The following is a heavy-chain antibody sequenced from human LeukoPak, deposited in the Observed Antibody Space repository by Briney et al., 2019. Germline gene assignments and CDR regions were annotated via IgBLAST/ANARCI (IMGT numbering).Heavy chain of an antibody. D-gene: IGHD3-3*01. V-gene: IGHV4-4*07. Sequence: SETLSLTCTVSGGSISSYYWSWIRQPAGKGLEWIGRIYTSGGTNYNPSLKSRVTMSVDTSKNQFSLKLSSVTAADTAVYYCARERALRFLEWLPDYYGMDVWGQGTTVTVSS. CDR1: GGSISSYY. CDR3: ARERALRFLEWLPDYYGMDV. CDR2: IYTSGGT. J-gene: IGHJ6*02.